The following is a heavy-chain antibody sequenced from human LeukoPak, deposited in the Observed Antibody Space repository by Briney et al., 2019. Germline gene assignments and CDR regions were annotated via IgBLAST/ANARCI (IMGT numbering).Heavy chain of an antibody. J-gene: IGHJ3*02. Sequence: ASVKVSCKASGHTFTDYYMHWVRQAPGQGLEWMGWINPNSGGTNYAQKFQGRVTMTSGTSISTAYMELRRLRSDDTAVYFCARGAPAAGDDPFDIWGQGTMVIVSS. D-gene: IGHD6-25*01. V-gene: IGHV1-2*02. CDR1: GHTFTDYY. CDR3: ARGAPAAGDDPFDI. CDR2: INPNSGGT.